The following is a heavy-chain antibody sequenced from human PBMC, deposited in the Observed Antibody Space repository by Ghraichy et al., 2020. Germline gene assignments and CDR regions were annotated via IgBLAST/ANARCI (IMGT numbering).Heavy chain of an antibody. V-gene: IGHV3-7*02. D-gene: IGHD6-25*01. CDR2: IKQDASEK. CDR1: GLTFSGYW. Sequence: GGSLRLSCAASGLTFSGYWMNWVRQGPGKGLEWVAIIKQDASEKHYVDSVRGRVTISRDNAKKTLYLQMNSLRVEDTAVYYCAGCGGYLIEHWGQGTLVTVSS. J-gene: IGHJ4*02. CDR3: AGCGGYLIEH.